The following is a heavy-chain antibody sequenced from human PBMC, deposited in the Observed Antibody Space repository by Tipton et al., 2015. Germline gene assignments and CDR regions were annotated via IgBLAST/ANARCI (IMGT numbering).Heavy chain of an antibody. J-gene: IGHJ4*02. CDR2: IQYSGGT. Sequence: TLSLTCTVSSDSINKYYWSWIRQPPGKELQWIGYIQYSGGTNYNPSLESRVSMSVDTSKTQFSLEMRSVTATDTAVYYCARARGRHGGLFDSWRQGTLVTVSS. CDR1: SDSINKYY. CDR3: ARARGRHGGLFDS. V-gene: IGHV4-59*01. D-gene: IGHD4-23*01.